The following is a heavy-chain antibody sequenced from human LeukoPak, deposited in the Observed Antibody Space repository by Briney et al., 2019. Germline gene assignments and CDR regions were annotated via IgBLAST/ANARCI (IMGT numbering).Heavy chain of an antibody. CDR3: ARDLSSGGWTLEFDY. CDR1: GYMFTTYG. V-gene: IGHV1-18*04. Sequence: ASVKVSCKTSGYMFTTYGITWVRQAPGQGLQWMGWISAHSGNTKYAEKFRGRVTLTTDTSTSTVYLELGSLTSDDTAVYYCARDLSSGGWTLEFDYWGQGTQVTVAS. CDR2: ISAHSGNT. D-gene: IGHD6-25*01. J-gene: IGHJ4*02.